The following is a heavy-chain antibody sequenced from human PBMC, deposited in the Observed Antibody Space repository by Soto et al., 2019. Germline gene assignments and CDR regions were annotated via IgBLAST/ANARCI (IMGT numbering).Heavy chain of an antibody. CDR3: ARGEDIVLVPAAPGRIAAHYGMDV. Sequence: PGGSLRLSCAASGFTFSSYAMHWVRQAPGKGLEWVAVISYDGSNKYYADSVKGRFTISRDNSKNTLYLQMNSLRAEDTAVYYCARGEDIVLVPAAPGRIAAHYGMDVWGQGTTVTVSS. D-gene: IGHD2-2*01. V-gene: IGHV3-30-3*01. J-gene: IGHJ6*02. CDR1: GFTFSSYA. CDR2: ISYDGSNK.